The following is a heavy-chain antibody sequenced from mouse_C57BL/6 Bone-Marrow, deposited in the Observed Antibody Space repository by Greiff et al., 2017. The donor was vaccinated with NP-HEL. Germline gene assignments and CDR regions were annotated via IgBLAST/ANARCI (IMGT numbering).Heavy chain of an antibody. Sequence: QVQLQQPGAELVKPGASVKLSCKASGYTFTSYWMHWVKQRPGQGLEWIGMIHPNSGSTNYNEKFKSKATLTVDKSSSTAYMQLSSLTYEDSAVYYCARWHYSNYEGYAMDYWGQGTSVTVSS. CDR1: GYTFTSYW. D-gene: IGHD2-5*01. CDR3: ARWHYSNYEGYAMDY. J-gene: IGHJ4*01. V-gene: IGHV1-64*01. CDR2: IHPNSGST.